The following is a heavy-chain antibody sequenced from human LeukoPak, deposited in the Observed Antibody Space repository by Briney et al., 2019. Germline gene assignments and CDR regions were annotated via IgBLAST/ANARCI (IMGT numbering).Heavy chain of an antibody. J-gene: IGHJ3*02. CDR3: ARDSGVGPCLFCSGFDI. V-gene: IGHV3-21*01. CDR1: GFTFSSYT. CDR2: ITSSSSYI. D-gene: IGHD2-15*01. Sequence: PGGSLRLSCAASGFTFSSYTMNWVRQAPGKGPEWVSSITSSSSYIYYADSVKGRFTISRDNAKKPLYLQMNSLRAEDTAVYYCARDSGVGPCLFCSGFDIWGQGTMVTVSS.